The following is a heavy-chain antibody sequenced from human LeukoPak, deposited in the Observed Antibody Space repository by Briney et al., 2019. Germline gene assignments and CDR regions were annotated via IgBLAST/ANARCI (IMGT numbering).Heavy chain of an antibody. CDR3: ARGPPIDFREVSNQNYYYYYYMDV. D-gene: IGHD2/OR15-2a*01. Sequence: ASVKVSCKASGGTFSSYVISWVRQAPGQGLEWMGGIIPIFGTANYAQKFQGRVTITTDESTSTAYMELSSLRSEDTAVYYCARGPPIDFREVSNQNYYYYYYMDVWGKGTTVTVSS. V-gene: IGHV1-69*05. CDR1: GGTFSSYV. J-gene: IGHJ6*03. CDR2: IIPIFGTA.